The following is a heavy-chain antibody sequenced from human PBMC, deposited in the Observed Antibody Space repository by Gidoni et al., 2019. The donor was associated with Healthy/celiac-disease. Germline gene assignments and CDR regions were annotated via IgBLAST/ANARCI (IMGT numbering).Heavy chain of an antibody. CDR3: ARDGMDYYDSSGYYHYWYFDL. D-gene: IGHD3-22*01. J-gene: IGHJ2*01. CDR1: GGTFRSYA. V-gene: IGHV1-69*01. Sequence: QVQLVQSGAEVKKPGSSVKVSCKASGGTFRSYAISWVRQAPGQGLEWMGGIIPIFGTANYAQKFQGRVTITADESTSTAYMELSSLRSEDTAVYYCARDGMDYYDSSGYYHYWYFDLWGRGTLVTVSS. CDR2: IIPIFGTA.